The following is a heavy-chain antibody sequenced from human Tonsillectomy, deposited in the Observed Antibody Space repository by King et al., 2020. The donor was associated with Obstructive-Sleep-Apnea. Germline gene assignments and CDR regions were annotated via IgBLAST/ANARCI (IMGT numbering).Heavy chain of an antibody. D-gene: IGHD4-17*01. J-gene: IGHJ4*02. CDR1: GGSISSGDYY. CDR2: IYYSGRT. Sequence: QLQESGPGLVKPSQTLSLTCTVSGGSISSGDYYWSWIRQPPGKGLEWIGYIYYSGRTYYNPSLKSRVTISVDTSKNQFSLKLSSGTAADTAVYYCARDRVDYGDYYFDYWGQGTLVTVSS. CDR3: ARDRVDYGDYYFDY. V-gene: IGHV4-30-4*01.